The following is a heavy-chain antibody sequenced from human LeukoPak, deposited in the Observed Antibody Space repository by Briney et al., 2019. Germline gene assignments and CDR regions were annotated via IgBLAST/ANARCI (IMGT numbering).Heavy chain of an antibody. J-gene: IGHJ6*03. CDR2: MNPNSGDT. D-gene: IGHD2-2*02. Sequence: GASVKVSCKASGYTFTSYDINWVRQATGQGLEWMGWMNPNSGDTGHAQKFQGRVTITRNTSISTAYMELSSLRSEDTAVYYCARGGAAIPTMYGWYYYYYYYMDVWGKGTTVTVSS. V-gene: IGHV1-8*03. CDR3: ARGGAAIPTMYGWYYYYYYYMDV. CDR1: GYTFTSYD.